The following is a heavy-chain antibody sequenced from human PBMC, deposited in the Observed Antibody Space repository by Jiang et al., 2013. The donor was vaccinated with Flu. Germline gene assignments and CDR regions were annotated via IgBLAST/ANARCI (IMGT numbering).Heavy chain of an antibody. Sequence: TLSLTCVISGDSVSSNSAAWNWIRQSPSRGLEWLGRTYYRSKWLNDYTLSMRSRIIVNPDTSKNQFSPQLNSVTPEDTAVYYCARVGGSGRSLDFWGQGTLVTVSS. J-gene: IGHJ4*02. CDR2: TYYRSKWLN. D-gene: IGHD3-3*01. CDR3: ARVGGSGRSLDF. V-gene: IGHV6-1*01. CDR1: GDSVSSNSAA.